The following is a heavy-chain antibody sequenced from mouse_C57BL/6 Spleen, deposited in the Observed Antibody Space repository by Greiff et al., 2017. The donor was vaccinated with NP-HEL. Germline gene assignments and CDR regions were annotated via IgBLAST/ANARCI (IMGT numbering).Heavy chain of an antibody. CDR1: GFTFSDYG. CDR3: ARNLYYGSSYLFAY. CDR2: ISSGSSTI. J-gene: IGHJ3*01. V-gene: IGHV5-17*01. Sequence: EVMLVESGGGLVKPGGSLKLSCAASGFTFSDYGMHWVRQAPEKGLEWVAYISSGSSTIYYADTVKGRFPISRDNAKNTLFLQMTSLRSEETAMYYCARNLYYGSSYLFAYWGQGTLVTVSA. D-gene: IGHD1-1*01.